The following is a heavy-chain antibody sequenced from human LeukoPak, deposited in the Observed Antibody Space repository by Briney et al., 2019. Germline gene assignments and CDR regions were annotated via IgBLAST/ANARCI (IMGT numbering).Heavy chain of an antibody. J-gene: IGHJ3*02. CDR1: GFTLSSYG. CDR3: ARDFGGSNYYAFDI. Sequence: GGSLRLSCAASGFTLSSYGMHWVRQAPGKGLEWVAVIWYDGSNKYYADSVKGRFTTSRDNSKNTLYLQMNSLRAEDTAVYYCARDFGGSNYYAFDIWGQGTMVTVSS. CDR2: IWYDGSNK. D-gene: IGHD1-26*01. V-gene: IGHV3-33*01.